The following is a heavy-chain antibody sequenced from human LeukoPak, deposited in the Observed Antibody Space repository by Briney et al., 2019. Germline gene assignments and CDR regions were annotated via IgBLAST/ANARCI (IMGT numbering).Heavy chain of an antibody. J-gene: IGHJ6*03. D-gene: IGHD4-11*01. V-gene: IGHV4-4*07. Sequence: PSETLSLTCTVSGGSISSYYWSWIRQPAGKGLEWIGRIYTSGGTNYNPSLKSRVTMSVDTSKNQFSLKLSSVTAADTAVYYCARDPRATVTTSYYMDVWGKGTTVTVSS. CDR1: GGSISSYY. CDR3: ARDPRATVTTSYYMDV. CDR2: IYTSGGT.